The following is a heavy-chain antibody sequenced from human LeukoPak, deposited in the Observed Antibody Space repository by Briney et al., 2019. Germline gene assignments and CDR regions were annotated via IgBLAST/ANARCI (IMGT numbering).Heavy chain of an antibody. D-gene: IGHD3-10*01. V-gene: IGHV3-74*01. CDR1: GFTFSSYW. J-gene: IGHJ4*02. CDR2: INSDGSST. Sequence: PGGSLRLSCAASGFTFSSYWMHWVRQAPGKGLVWVSRINSDGSSTSYADSVLGRFTVSRDNSKNTLYLQMNSLRAEDTAVYYCVATRVCGGVLLRPNCLYFENWGQGTLVSVSS. CDR3: VATRVCGGVLLRPNCLYFEN.